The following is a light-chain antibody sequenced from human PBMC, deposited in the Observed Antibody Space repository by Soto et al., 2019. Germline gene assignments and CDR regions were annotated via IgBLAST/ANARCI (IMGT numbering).Light chain of an antibody. J-gene: IGLJ3*02. Sequence: QSALTQSPSASGSPGQSVTISCTGTSSDVGNYKYVSWYQQHPGKAPKLMIYEVSKRPSGVPDRFSGSKPGNTASLTVSGLQVEDEADYYCSSYAGSNLWVFGGGTKVTVL. V-gene: IGLV2-8*01. CDR3: SSYAGSNLWV. CDR2: EVS. CDR1: SSDVGNYKY.